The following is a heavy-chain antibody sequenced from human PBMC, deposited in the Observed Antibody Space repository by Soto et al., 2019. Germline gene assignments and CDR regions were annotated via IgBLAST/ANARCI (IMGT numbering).Heavy chain of an antibody. CDR3: ARDRGSYALDY. J-gene: IGHJ4*02. CDR2: ISAYNGNT. CDR1: GYTFTSYG. V-gene: IGHV1-18*01. D-gene: IGHD1-26*01. Sequence: QVQLVQSGAEVKKPGASVKVSCKASGYTFTSYGISWVRQAPGQGLEWMGWISAYNGNTNYAQKLQGRVTMTTDTSTSPAYRELRRLRSDDAAVYYCARDRGSYALDYWGQGTLVTVSS.